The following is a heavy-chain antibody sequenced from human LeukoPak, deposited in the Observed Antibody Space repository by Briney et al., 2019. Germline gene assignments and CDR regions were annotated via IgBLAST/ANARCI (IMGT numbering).Heavy chain of an antibody. CDR3: AKDIDWGRFDV. J-gene: IGHJ2*01. D-gene: IGHD7-27*01. V-gene: IGHV3-23*01. CDR1: GFTFSSHG. Sequence: GGSLRLSRAASGFTFSSHGMDWVRQAPGMGLEWVSGVSPSGDITYYADSVKGRFAISRDNSRNTVYFQLNSLRADDTAVYYCAKDIDWGRFDVWGRGTLVTVSS. CDR2: VSPSGDIT.